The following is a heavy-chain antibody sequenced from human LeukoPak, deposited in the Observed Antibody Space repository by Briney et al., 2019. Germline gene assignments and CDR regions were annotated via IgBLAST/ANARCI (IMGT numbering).Heavy chain of an antibody. CDR1: GFTFSSHW. CDR3: AKLIVVVPAALDY. V-gene: IGHV3-74*01. CDR2: IKYDASST. J-gene: IGHJ4*02. Sequence: GGSLRLSCVDSGFTFSSHWMHWVRQAPGKGLVWVSRIKYDASSTSYADSVKGRFTISRDNAKNTLYLQMNSLRAEDTAVYYCAKLIVVVPAALDYWGQGTLVTVSS. D-gene: IGHD2-2*01.